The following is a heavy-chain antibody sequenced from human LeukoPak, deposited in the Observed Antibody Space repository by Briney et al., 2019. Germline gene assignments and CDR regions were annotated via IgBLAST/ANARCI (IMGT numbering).Heavy chain of an antibody. CDR1: GYTFTTSW. CDR3: AILNHPDGRVY. V-gene: IGHV5-51*01. J-gene: IGHJ4*02. Sequence: GESLKISCQGSGYTFTTSWIGWVRQLPGKGLEWMAIIYAGDSDTKYSPSFQGQVSISTDRSISTAYPQWSGLKASDTAMYYCAILNHPDGRVYWGQGTLVTVSS. CDR2: IYAGDSDT. D-gene: IGHD5-24*01.